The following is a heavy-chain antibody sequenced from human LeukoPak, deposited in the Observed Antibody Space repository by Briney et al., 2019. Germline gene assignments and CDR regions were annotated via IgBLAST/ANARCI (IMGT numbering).Heavy chain of an antibody. V-gene: IGHV3-53*05. J-gene: IGHJ3*02. CDR2: IYSGGST. CDR1: GFTVSSNY. Sequence: GGSLRLSCAVSGFTVSSNYMSWVRQAPGKGLEWVSVIYSGGSTYYADSVKGRFTISRDNSKNTLYLQMNSLRAEDTAVYYCAKGTIYYDSTVGAFDIWGPGTMVTVSS. D-gene: IGHD3-22*01. CDR3: AKGTIYYDSTVGAFDI.